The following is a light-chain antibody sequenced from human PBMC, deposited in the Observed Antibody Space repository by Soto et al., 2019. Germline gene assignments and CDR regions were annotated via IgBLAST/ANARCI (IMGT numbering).Light chain of an antibody. CDR3: RSYGGSYAPYV. J-gene: IGLJ1*01. CDR1: DSDIGGYNY. CDR2: DVT. Sequence: QSALTQPRSVSGSPGQSVTISCTGTDSDIGGYNYVSWYQQYPGDAPKRMIYDVTKRPSGVPDRFSGAKSGNTASLTISGLQPEDEADYYCRSYGGSYAPYVFGTGTKLTVL. V-gene: IGLV2-11*01.